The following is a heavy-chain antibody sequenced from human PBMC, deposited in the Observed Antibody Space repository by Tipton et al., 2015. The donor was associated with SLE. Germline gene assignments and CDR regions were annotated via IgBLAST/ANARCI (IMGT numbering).Heavy chain of an antibody. CDR2: ISWDGSRT. J-gene: IGHJ6*02. CDR3: AKDMSRGAGGTIRVSGVDV. Sequence: SLRLSCAASGFTVDDYTMHWVRQAPGKGLEWVALISWDGSRTYYADSVRGRFTIARDNSKNSLYLQMNSLRTEDTALYYCAKDMSRGAGGTIRVSGVDVWGQGTTVTVSS. V-gene: IGHV3-43*01. CDR1: GFTVDDYT. D-gene: IGHD6-13*01.